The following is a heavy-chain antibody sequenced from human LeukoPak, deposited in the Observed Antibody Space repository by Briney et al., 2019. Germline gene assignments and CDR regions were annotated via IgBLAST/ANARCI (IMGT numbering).Heavy chain of an antibody. D-gene: IGHD6-19*01. Sequence: GGSLRLSCAASGFTFSSYEMTWVRQAPGKGLEWVSYISSGSTIYDADSVKGRFTISRDNAKNSLYLQMNSLRAEDTAVYYCARESIAVAGAPFDYWGQGTLVTVSS. J-gene: IGHJ4*02. CDR2: ISSGSTI. CDR3: ARESIAVAGAPFDY. V-gene: IGHV3-48*03. CDR1: GFTFSSYE.